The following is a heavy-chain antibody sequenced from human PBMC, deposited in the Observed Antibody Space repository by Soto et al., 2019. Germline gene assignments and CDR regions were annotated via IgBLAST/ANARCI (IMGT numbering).Heavy chain of an antibody. V-gene: IGHV3-72*01. CDR3: AKEATNDKWALLHFES. D-gene: IGHD1-1*01. CDR2: IRNKANGYTT. J-gene: IGHJ4*02. CDR1: VCSFSDHY. Sequence: PVGSLRLSCAASVCSFSDHYMDCVRHSPGKGLEWLGRIRNKANGYTTEYAASVRGRISISRDDSKNSLFLKVTNLKIEDTAVYFCAKEATNDKWALLHFESWVQGNRVTVSS.